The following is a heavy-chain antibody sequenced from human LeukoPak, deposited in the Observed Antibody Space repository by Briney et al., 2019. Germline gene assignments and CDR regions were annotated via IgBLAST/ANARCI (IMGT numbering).Heavy chain of an antibody. V-gene: IGHV3-30*04. CDR2: ISYDGSNK. CDR1: GFTFSIYA. CDR3: ASWGAGGNS. Sequence: GGSLRLSCAASGFTFSIYAMHWVRQAPGKGLEWVAVISYDGSNKYYADSVKGRFTISRDNSKNTLYLQMNSLRAEDTAVYYCASWGAGGNSWGRGTLVTVSS. D-gene: IGHD3-16*01. J-gene: IGHJ4*02.